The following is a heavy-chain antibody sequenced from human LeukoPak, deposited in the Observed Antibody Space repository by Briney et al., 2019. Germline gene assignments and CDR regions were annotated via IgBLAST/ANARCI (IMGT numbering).Heavy chain of an antibody. Sequence: PGGSLRLSCAASGFTFSSYEMNWVRQAPGKGLEWVSYISSSGSTIYYADSVKGRFTISRDNAKNSLYLQMSSLRAEDTAVYYCARENIKLWFEPSDAFDIWGQGTMVTVSS. CDR3: ARENIKLWFEPSDAFDI. J-gene: IGHJ3*02. D-gene: IGHD3-10*01. V-gene: IGHV3-48*03. CDR1: GFTFSSYE. CDR2: ISSSGSTI.